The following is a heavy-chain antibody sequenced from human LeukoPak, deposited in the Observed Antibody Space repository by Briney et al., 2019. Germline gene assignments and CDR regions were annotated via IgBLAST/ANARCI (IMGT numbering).Heavy chain of an antibody. D-gene: IGHD5-18*01. J-gene: IGHJ4*02. CDR1: GFTFSSYE. V-gene: IGHV3-48*03. Sequence: GGSLRLSCAASGFTFSSYEMNWVRQAPGKGLEWVPYISSSGSTIYYADSVKGRFTISRDNAKNSLYLQMNSLRAEDTAVYYCARGSRRHSFYYFDYWGQGTLVTVSS. CDR3: ARGSRRHSFYYFDY. CDR2: ISSSGSTI.